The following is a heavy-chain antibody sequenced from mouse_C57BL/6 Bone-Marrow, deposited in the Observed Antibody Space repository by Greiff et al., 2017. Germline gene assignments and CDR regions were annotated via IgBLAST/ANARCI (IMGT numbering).Heavy chain of an antibody. D-gene: IGHD3-3*01. J-gene: IGHJ3*01. CDR2: IDPSGSYT. V-gene: IGHV1-69*01. CDR3: ASGTPSLAY. CDR1: GYTFTSYW. Sequence: QVQLQQPGAELVMPGASVKLSCKASGYTFTSYWMHWVKQRPGPGLEWIGEIDPSGSYTNYNQKFKGKSTLTVDKSSSTAYMQLSSLTSEDSAVYYCASGTPSLAYWGQGTLVTVSA.